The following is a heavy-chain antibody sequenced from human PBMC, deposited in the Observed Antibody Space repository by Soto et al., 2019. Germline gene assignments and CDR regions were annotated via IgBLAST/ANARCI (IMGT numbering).Heavy chain of an antibody. J-gene: IGHJ4*02. CDR2: ITSRSDYI. CDR1: GFTFSNYG. V-gene: IGHV3-21*01. CDR3: ARVDGYTYPNDY. D-gene: IGHD5-12*01. Sequence: VRLSCAASGFTFSNYGMNWVRQAPGKGLEWVSSITSRSDYIYYADSLKGRFTITRDNAKNSLYLQMNSLRADDTAVYYCARVDGYTYPNDYWGQGTLVTVSS.